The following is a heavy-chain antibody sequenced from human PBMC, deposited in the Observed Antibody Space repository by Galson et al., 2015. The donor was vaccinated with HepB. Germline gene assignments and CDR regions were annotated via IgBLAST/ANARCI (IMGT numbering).Heavy chain of an antibody. Sequence: SLRLSCAASGFTFSSYAMSWVRQAPGKGLEWVSAISGSGGSTYYADSVKGRFTISRDNSKNTLYLQMNSLRAEDTAVYYCAKWYGSGQHYFDYGGQGTLVTVSS. CDR2: ISGSGGST. V-gene: IGHV3-23*01. CDR3: AKWYGSGQHYFDY. J-gene: IGHJ4*02. CDR1: GFTFSSYA. D-gene: IGHD3-10*01.